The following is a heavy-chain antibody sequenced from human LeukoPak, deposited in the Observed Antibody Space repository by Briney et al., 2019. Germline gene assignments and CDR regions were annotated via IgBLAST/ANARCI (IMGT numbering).Heavy chain of an antibody. D-gene: IGHD3-22*01. Sequence: GESLKISCKGSGNNFTNYWIGWVRQMPGKGLEWMGIIYPGDSDTRYSPSFQGQVTISADKSISTAYLQWSSLKASDTAMYYCARIPTYYESDGYYDNPFDYWGQGTLVTVSS. CDR2: IYPGDSDT. V-gene: IGHV5-51*01. J-gene: IGHJ4*02. CDR1: GNNFTNYW. CDR3: ARIPTYYESDGYYDNPFDY.